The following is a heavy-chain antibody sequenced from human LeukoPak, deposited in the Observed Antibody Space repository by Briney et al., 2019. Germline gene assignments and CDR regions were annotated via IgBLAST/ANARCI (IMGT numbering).Heavy chain of an antibody. V-gene: IGHV4-34*01. D-gene: IGHD3/OR15-3a*01. J-gene: IGHJ4*02. CDR3: ARGSLKFGLKKVFDY. CDR2: INHSGST. Sequence: SETLSLTCAVYGGPFSGFYWSWIRQPPGKGLEWIGEINHSGSTNYNPSLQSRVTISVDTSKNQFSLKLSSVTAADTAVYYCARGSLKFGLKKVFDYWGQGTLVTVSS. CDR1: GGPFSGFY.